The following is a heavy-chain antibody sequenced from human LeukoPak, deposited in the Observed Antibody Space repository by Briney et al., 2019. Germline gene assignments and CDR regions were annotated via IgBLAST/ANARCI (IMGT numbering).Heavy chain of an antibody. D-gene: IGHD1-14*01. V-gene: IGHV3-74*01. J-gene: IGHJ4*02. Sequence: GGSLRLSCAASGFTFSSYWMHWVRQVPGKGLVWVARINPGGSSITYADSVRGRLTISRDNAKNTLYLQMDSLRAEDTGVYYCARSNQADDYWGQGTLVTVSS. CDR1: GFTFSSYW. CDR3: ARSNQADDY. CDR2: INPGGSSI.